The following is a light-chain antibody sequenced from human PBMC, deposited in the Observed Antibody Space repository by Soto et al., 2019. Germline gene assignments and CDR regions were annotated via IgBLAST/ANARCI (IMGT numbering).Light chain of an antibody. CDR3: QQYNNWPPWT. V-gene: IGKV3-15*01. Sequence: EIVMTQSPATLSVSPGERATLSCRASQSVSSNLAWYQQKPGQAPRLLIYGASTRATGIPARFSGSGSGTELTPTISSLQSEDFAVYYCQQYNNWPPWTFGQRTKVEIK. J-gene: IGKJ1*01. CDR1: QSVSSN. CDR2: GAS.